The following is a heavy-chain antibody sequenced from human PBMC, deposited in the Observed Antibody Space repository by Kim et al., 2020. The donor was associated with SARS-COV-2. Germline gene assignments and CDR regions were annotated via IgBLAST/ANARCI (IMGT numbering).Heavy chain of an antibody. V-gene: IGHV7-4-1*02. CDR2: INTNTGNP. CDR3: ARGPGPVEF. J-gene: IGHJ4*02. CDR1: GYTFTRYP. Sequence: ASVKVSCKASGYTFTRYPINWVRQAPGQGLEWMGWINTNTGNPAYAQAFTGGFVFSLDTSVSTAYLYVSSLKAEDTAVYYCARGPGPVEFWGQGTLVTVSS.